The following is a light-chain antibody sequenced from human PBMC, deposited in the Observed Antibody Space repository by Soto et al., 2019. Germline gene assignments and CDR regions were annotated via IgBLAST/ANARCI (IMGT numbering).Light chain of an antibody. V-gene: IGLV1-51*01. CDR1: SSNIGNNY. CDR3: GTWDSSLSDYV. Sequence: QSLLTHPPAVSSAPGHKVTISCSGSSSNIGNNYVSWYQQLPGTAPKLLIYDNNKRPSGIPDRFSGSKSGTSATLGITGLQTGDEADYYCGTWDSSLSDYVFGTGTKVTVL. CDR2: DNN. J-gene: IGLJ1*01.